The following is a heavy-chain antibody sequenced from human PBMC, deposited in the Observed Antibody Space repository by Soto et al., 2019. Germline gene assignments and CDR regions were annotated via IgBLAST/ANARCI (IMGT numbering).Heavy chain of an antibody. CDR3: ARGGTPIDY. V-gene: IGHV1-18*01. Sequence: QVQLVQSGAEVKKPGASVKVSCKASGYTFTNFGISWVRQAPGQGLEWMGWISAYNCNTNYAQKFQGRVTMTTDTFTSRAYMEVRSLRFDDTAVYYCARGGTPIDYCGQGTLVTVSS. D-gene: IGHD3-16*01. J-gene: IGHJ4*02. CDR1: GYTFTNFG. CDR2: ISAYNCNT.